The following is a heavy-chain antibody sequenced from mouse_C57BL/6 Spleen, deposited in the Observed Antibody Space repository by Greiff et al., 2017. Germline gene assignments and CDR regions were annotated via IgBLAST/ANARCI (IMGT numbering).Heavy chain of an antibody. CDR3: ASAIYYYGFDY. J-gene: IGHJ2*01. CDR2: ISYDGSN. D-gene: IGHD1-1*01. Sequence: EVKLQESGPGLVKPSQSLSLTCSVTGYSITSGYYWNWIRQFPGNKLEWMGYISYDGSNNYNPSLKNRISITRDTSKNQFFLKLNSVTTEDTATYYCASAIYYYGFDYWGQGTTLTVSS. V-gene: IGHV3-6*01. CDR1: GYSITSGYY.